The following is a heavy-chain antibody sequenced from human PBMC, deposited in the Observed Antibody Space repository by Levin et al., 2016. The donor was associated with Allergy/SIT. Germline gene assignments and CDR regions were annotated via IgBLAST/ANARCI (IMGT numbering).Heavy chain of an antibody. D-gene: IGHD2/OR15-2a*01. Sequence: WIRQPPGKALEWLALIYWNDDKRYSPSLKSRLTITKDTSKNQVVLTMTNMDPVDTATYYCAHMHGSILSPRAFDIWGQGTMVTVSS. J-gene: IGHJ3*02. CDR2: IYWNDDK. V-gene: IGHV2-5*01. CDR3: AHMHGSILSPRAFDI.